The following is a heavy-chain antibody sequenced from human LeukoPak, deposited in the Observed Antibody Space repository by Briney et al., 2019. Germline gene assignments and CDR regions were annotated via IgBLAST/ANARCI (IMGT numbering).Heavy chain of an antibody. CDR3: AKLSDLVGARFDY. Sequence: PGGSLRLSCAASGFTLSSYAMSWVRQAPGKGLEWVSVLSGSGGTTYYADSVKGRFTISRDNSKNTLYLQMNSLRAEDTAVYYCAKLSDLVGARFDYWGQGTLVTVSS. D-gene: IGHD1-26*01. CDR2: LSGSGGTT. CDR1: GFTLSSYA. V-gene: IGHV3-23*01. J-gene: IGHJ4*02.